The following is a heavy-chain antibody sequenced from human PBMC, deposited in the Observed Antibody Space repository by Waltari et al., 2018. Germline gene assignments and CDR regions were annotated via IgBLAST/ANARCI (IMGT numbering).Heavy chain of an antibody. CDR1: GGFISSGGSH. J-gene: IGHJ4*02. Sequence: QVQLQESGPGLVKPSQTLSLTCTVSGGFISSGGSHWGWIRPHPGKGLEWIGYIYYSGSTYYNPSLKSLVTISVDTSKNQFSLKLSSVTAADTAVYYCARAPSSKSGYYFDYWGQGTLVTVSS. CDR3: ARAPSSKSGYYFDY. D-gene: IGHD5-12*01. V-gene: IGHV4-31*01. CDR2: IYYSGST.